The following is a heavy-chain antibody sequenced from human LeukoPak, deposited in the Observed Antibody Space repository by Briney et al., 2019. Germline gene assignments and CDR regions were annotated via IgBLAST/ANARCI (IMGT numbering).Heavy chain of an antibody. V-gene: IGHV1-46*01. CDR3: ARDNVDTTMVNPGYFYYAMDV. CDR2: TNQGEGRT. Sequence: GASVKVPGRESGNTLTTYNIHWLRQATDQGLDGMGKTNQGEGRTTYAQKFQGRVTMTRDTSTNTVYMELSSLRSEDTAVYYCARDNVDTTMVNPGYFYYAMDVWGQGTTVTVSS. D-gene: IGHD5-18*01. J-gene: IGHJ6*02. CDR1: GNTLTTYN.